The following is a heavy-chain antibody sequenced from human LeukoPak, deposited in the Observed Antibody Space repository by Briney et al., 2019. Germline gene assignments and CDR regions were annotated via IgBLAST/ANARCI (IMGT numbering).Heavy chain of an antibody. CDR3: AREIAAAEGSNWFDP. Sequence: ASVKVSCKASGYTFTSYGISWVRQAPGQGLEWMGWISAYNGNTNYAQKLQGRVTMTTDTSTSTAYMELRSLRSVDTAVYYCAREIAAAEGSNWFDPWGQGTLVTVSS. J-gene: IGHJ5*02. CDR1: GYTFTSYG. CDR2: ISAYNGNT. V-gene: IGHV1-18*01. D-gene: IGHD6-13*01.